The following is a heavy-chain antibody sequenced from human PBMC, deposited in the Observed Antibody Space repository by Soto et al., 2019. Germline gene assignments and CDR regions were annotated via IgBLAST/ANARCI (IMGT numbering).Heavy chain of an antibody. V-gene: IGHV4-4*02. CDR2: IYHSGST. D-gene: IGHD6-13*01. CDR1: GGSISSSNW. Sequence: QVQLQESGPGLVKPSGTLSLTCAVSGGSISSSNWWSWVRQPPGKGLEWIGEIYHSGSTNYNPSLTSRVTISVDTSKNKFSLKLSSVTAADTAVYYCAGIAAAGTRFDYWGQGTLVTVSS. J-gene: IGHJ4*02. CDR3: AGIAAAGTRFDY.